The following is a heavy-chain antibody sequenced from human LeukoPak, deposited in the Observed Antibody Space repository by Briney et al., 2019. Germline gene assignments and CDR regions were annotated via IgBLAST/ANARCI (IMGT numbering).Heavy chain of an antibody. Sequence: GASLRLSCAASGFTFSSYAMSWVRQAPGKGLEWVSAISGSGGSTYYADSVKGRFTISRDNSKNTLYLQMNSLRAEDTAVYYCARLHDGRHSFDYWGQGTLVTVSS. J-gene: IGHJ4*02. CDR3: ARLHDGRHSFDY. V-gene: IGHV3-23*01. CDR2: ISGSGGST. D-gene: IGHD1-26*01. CDR1: GFTFSSYA.